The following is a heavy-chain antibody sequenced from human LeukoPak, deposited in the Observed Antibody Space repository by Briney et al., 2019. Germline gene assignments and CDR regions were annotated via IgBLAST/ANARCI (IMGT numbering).Heavy chain of an antibody. V-gene: IGHV4-59*08. J-gene: IGHJ4*02. D-gene: IGHD3-22*01. CDR2: IYYSGST. CDR3: ASHDYYDSSGSNY. Sequence: SETLSLTCTVSGGSISSYYWSCIRQPPGKGLEWIGYIYYSGSTNYNPSLKSRVTISVDTSKNQFSLKLSSVTAADTAVYYCASHDYYDSSGSNYWGQGTLVTVSS. CDR1: GGSISSYY.